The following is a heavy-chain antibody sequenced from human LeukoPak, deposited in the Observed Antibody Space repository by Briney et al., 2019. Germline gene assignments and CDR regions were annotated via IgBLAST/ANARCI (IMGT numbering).Heavy chain of an antibody. CDR1: GFTFSSYW. J-gene: IGHJ4*02. Sequence: GGSLRLSCAASGFTFSSYWMNWVRQAPGKGLEWVANIKQDGSEKYYVDSVKGRFTISRDNAKNSMYLQMNSLRAEDNAVYYCARDRGSEYYYSSGYYLIPDYWGQGTLVTVSS. CDR2: IKQDGSEK. CDR3: ARDRGSEYYYSSGYYLIPDY. V-gene: IGHV3-7*01. D-gene: IGHD3-22*01.